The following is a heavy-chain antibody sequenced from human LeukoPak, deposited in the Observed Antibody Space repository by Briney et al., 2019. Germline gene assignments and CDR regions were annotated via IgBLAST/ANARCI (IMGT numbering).Heavy chain of an antibody. CDR2: IISIFGTA. J-gene: IGHJ6*02. CDR1: GGTFSSYA. CDR3: ARLPLRSIAVGYYGMDV. V-gene: IGHV1-69*13. D-gene: IGHD6-6*01. Sequence: GASVTVSCTASGGTFSSYAISWVRQAPGQGLEWMGGIISIFGTAYYAQKFQGRVTITADESTSTAYMELSSLRSEDTAVYYCARLPLRSIAVGYYGMDVWGQGTTVTVSS.